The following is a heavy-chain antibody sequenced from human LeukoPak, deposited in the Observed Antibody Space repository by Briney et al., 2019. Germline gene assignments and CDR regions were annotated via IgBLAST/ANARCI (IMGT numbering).Heavy chain of an antibody. CDR3: AKPRDPDGYDGYYFDY. J-gene: IGHJ4*02. CDR2: ISGSGDST. Sequence: GGSLRLSCAASGFTFNRYAMTWVRQAPGKGLEWVSAISGSGDSTHYADSVKGRFTISRDNSKNTLYLQMNSLRVEDTAVYYCAKPRDPDGYDGYYFDYWGQGTLVTVSS. V-gene: IGHV3-23*01. D-gene: IGHD3-16*01. CDR1: GFTFNRYA.